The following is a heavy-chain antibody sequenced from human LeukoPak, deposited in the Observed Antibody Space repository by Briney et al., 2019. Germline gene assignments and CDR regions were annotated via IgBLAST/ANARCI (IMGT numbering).Heavy chain of an antibody. J-gene: IGHJ4*02. CDR3: ARSEYDFWSGSNSVYFDY. V-gene: IGHV4-59*01. D-gene: IGHD3-3*01. CDR1: GGSISSYY. CDR2: IYYSGST. Sequence: SETLSLTRTVSGGSISSYYWSWIRQPPGKGLEWIGYIYYSGSTNYNPSLKSRVTISVDTSKNQFSLKLSSVTAADTAVYYCARSEYDFWSGSNSVYFDYWGQGTLVTVSS.